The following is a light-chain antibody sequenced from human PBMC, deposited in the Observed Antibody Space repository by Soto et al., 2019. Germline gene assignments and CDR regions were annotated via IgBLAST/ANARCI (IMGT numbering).Light chain of an antibody. V-gene: IGKV3-20*01. Sequence: EKVMTQSPATLSVSPGERATLSCRASQSLSGNLAWYQQKPGQAPRLLIYGASSRATGIPDRFSGSGSGTDFTLTISILEPEDFAVYYCQQYGSSPYTVGQGTKGDIK. J-gene: IGKJ2*01. CDR3: QQYGSSPYT. CDR2: GAS. CDR1: QSLSGN.